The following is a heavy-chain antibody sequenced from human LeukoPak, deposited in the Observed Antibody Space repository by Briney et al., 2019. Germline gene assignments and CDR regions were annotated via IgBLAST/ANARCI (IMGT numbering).Heavy chain of an antibody. Sequence: PGGSLRLSCAASGFTFSTFAMTWVRQAPGKGLEWVSSITGTHYTTYYTDSVKGRFTISRDNSKNTLYLQMNSLRADDTSIYYCTKDPNGDYVGAFDPWGQGTLVTVSS. CDR2: ITGTHYTT. V-gene: IGHV3-23*01. CDR1: GFTFSTFA. J-gene: IGHJ5*02. D-gene: IGHD4-17*01. CDR3: TKDPNGDYVGAFDP.